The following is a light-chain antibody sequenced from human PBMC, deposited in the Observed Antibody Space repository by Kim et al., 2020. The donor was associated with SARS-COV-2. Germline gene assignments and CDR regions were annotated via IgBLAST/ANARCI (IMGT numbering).Light chain of an antibody. Sequence: DIQMTQSPSSLSTSVGDRVTITCRASQNIRSYLNWYQQKPGKAPNLLIYGASSLQSGVPSRFSGSGSGTDFTLTISSLQPEDFATYYCQQSYSIPHTFGQGTKLGDQ. CDR2: GAS. CDR1: QNIRSY. CDR3: QQSYSIPHT. J-gene: IGKJ2*01. V-gene: IGKV1-39*01.